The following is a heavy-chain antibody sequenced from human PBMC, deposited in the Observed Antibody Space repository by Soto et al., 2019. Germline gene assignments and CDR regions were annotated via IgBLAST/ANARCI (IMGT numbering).Heavy chain of an antibody. CDR2: IWYDGSNK. CDR3: ARDWARNYYGSGSYFGSAYGMDV. J-gene: IGHJ6*02. D-gene: IGHD3-10*01. Sequence: TGGSLRLSCAASGFTFSSYGMHWVRQAPGKGLEWVAVIWYDGSNKYYADSVKGRFTISRDNSKNTLYLQMNSLRAEDTAVYYCARDWARNYYGSGSYFGSAYGMDVWGQGTTVTVSS. CDR1: GFTFSSYG. V-gene: IGHV3-33*01.